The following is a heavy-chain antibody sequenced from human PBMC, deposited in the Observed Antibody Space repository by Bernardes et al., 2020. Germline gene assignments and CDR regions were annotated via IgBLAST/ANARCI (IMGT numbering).Heavy chain of an antibody. D-gene: IGHD5-18*01. CDR2: IYYSGST. CDR1: GGSISSYY. V-gene: IGHV4-59*01. CDR3: AGQGYSYGSHWFDP. Sequence: SETLSLTCTVSGGSISSYYWSWIRQPPGKGLEWIGYIYYSGSTNYNPSLKSRVTISVDTSKNQFSLKLSSVTAADTAVYYCAGQGYSYGSHWFDPWGQGTLVTVSS. J-gene: IGHJ5*02.